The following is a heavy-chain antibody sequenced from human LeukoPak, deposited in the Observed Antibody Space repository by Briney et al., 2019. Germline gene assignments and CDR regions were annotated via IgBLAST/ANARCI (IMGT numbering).Heavy chain of an antibody. Sequence: ASVKVSCKASGYTFTGYYIHWVRQAPGQGLEWMGWINPNSGGTNHAQKFQGRVTMTRDTSINTAYMELSRLRSDDTAVYYCASYCSSTSCYSPFDYWGQGTLVTVSS. CDR2: INPNSGGT. V-gene: IGHV1-2*02. J-gene: IGHJ4*02. D-gene: IGHD2-2*01. CDR1: GYTFTGYY. CDR3: ASYCSSTSCYSPFDY.